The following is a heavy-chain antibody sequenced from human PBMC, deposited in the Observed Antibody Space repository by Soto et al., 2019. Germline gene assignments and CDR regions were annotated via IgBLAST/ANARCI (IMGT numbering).Heavy chain of an antibody. Sequence: EVRLVQSGGGFVQPGGSLRLSCAASGFNFNTDWMHWVRQAPGEGLLWISRINTDGTSADYAASVKGRFTASRDNAKDIVFLQMNSLRAEDTAVYYCASNSDYDFWSGPPSDYWGQGTLVTVSS. D-gene: IGHD3-3*01. CDR1: GFNFNTDW. J-gene: IGHJ4*02. V-gene: IGHV3-74*01. CDR2: INTDGTSA. CDR3: ASNSDYDFWSGPPSDY.